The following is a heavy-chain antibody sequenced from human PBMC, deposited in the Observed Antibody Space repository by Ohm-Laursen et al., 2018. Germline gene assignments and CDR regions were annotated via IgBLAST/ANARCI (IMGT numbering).Heavy chain of an antibody. CDR2: ISWNSGSI. V-gene: IGHV3-9*01. CDR3: VRDRRGGSIELRA. J-gene: IGHJ4*02. CDR1: GFTFDDYA. D-gene: IGHD6-6*01. Sequence: SLRLSCAASGFTFDDYAMHWVRQTPGKGLEWVSGISWNSGSIGYADSVRGRFTISRDNAKNSLYLQMNSLRAEDTAVYYCVRDRRGGSIELRAGGQGALVTVSS.